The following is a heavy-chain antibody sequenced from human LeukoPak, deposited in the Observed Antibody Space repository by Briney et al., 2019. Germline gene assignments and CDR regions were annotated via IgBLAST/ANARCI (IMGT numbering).Heavy chain of an antibody. CDR1: GGSISSGSYY. CDR2: IYTSGST. D-gene: IGHD6-19*01. Sequence: SQTLSLTCTVSGGSISSGSYYWSWIRQPAGKGLDGIGRIYTSGSTNYNPSLKSRVTISVDTSKNQFSLKLSSVTAADTAVYYCARFPGGAGAFGYWGQGTLVTVSS. J-gene: IGHJ4*02. V-gene: IGHV4-61*02. CDR3: ARFPGGAGAFGY.